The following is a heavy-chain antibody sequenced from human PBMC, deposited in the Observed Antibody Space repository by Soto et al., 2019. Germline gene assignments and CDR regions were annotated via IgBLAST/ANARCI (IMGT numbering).Heavy chain of an antibody. D-gene: IGHD3-3*01. Sequence: ASVKVSCKASGYTFTSYDINWVRQATGQGLEWMGWMNPNSGNTGYAQKFQGRVTMTRNTSISTAYMELGSLRSEDTAGYYCARVKPDDFWSGYPVGDDDYYMDVWGKGTTVTVSS. CDR3: ARVKPDDFWSGYPVGDDDYYMDV. V-gene: IGHV1-8*01. CDR2: MNPNSGNT. J-gene: IGHJ6*03. CDR1: GYTFTSYD.